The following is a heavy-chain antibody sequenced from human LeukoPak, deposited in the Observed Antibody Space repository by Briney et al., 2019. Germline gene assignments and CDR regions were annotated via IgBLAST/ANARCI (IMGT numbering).Heavy chain of an antibody. V-gene: IGHV3-11*01. Sequence: GGSLRLSCAASGFTFSHYYMSWIRQAPGKGLEWVSYISSSGSTIYYADPVKGRFTISRDNAKHSLYLQMNSLRAEDTAVYYCARDRCSGGSCEYYGMDVWGHGTTVTVSS. CDR3: ARDRCSGGSCEYYGMDV. J-gene: IGHJ6*02. CDR1: GFTFSHYY. D-gene: IGHD2-15*01. CDR2: ISSSGSTI.